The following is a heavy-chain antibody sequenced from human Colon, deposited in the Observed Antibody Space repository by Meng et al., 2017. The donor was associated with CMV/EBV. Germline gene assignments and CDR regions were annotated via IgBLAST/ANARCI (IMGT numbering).Heavy chain of an antibody. CDR2: IGTVGDT. CDR1: GFTFSTYD. Sequence: GSLRLSCTASGFTFSTYDFHWVRQPTGKGLEWVSSIGTVGDTYSIGSVKGRFIISREDAKNSVYLQMNGLRDGDTGLYYCARARSPTHFDYWGQGALVTVSS. J-gene: IGHJ4*02. CDR3: ARARSPTHFDY. V-gene: IGHV3-13*01.